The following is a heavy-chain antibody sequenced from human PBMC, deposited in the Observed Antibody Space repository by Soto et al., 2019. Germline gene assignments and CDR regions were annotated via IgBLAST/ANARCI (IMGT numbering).Heavy chain of an antibody. CDR1: GYTFTSYC. V-gene: IGHV5-10-1*01. Sequence: DSLKISCKGSGYTFTSYCISWLRQMPGKGLEWMGRIDPSDSYTKYSPSFQAHVTISPDKSISTAYLQWRSLKASETAMYYRASPYSRSPNDCMAVWRQRSTVTAAS. D-gene: IGHD6-13*01. J-gene: IGHJ6*02. CDR3: ASPYSRSPNDCMAV. CDR2: IDPSDSYT.